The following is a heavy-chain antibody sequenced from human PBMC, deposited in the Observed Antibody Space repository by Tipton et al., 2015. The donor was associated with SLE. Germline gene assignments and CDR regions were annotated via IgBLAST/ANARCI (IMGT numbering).Heavy chain of an antibody. CDR2: INDNGYT. V-gene: IGHV4-59*12. J-gene: IGHJ4*02. CDR3: ARGRRGYTAYVVPDY. Sequence: TLSLTCTVSGGSMSSYCWSWIRQSPGKGLEWIGYINDNGYTTYNPSLKSRVSISVDTSKNQFSLKLSSLTAADTAVYYCARGRRGYTAYVVPDYWGQGTQVTVSS. CDR1: GGSMSSYC. D-gene: IGHD5-12*01.